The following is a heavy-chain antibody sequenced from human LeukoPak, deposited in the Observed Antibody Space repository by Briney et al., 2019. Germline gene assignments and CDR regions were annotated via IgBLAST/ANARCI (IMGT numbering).Heavy chain of an antibody. CDR2: IRFDGSNK. J-gene: IGHJ5*02. CDR3: AKDRIHCTTTSCYAGSWFDP. D-gene: IGHD2-2*01. V-gene: IGHV3-30*02. CDR1: GFNFSIYG. Sequence: GGSLRLSCAASGFNFSIYGMHWVRQAPGKGLEWVTFIRFDGSNKYYADSVKGRFTISRDNSKNTMYLQMNSLRPEDTAVYFCAKDRIHCTTTSCYAGSWFDPWGQGTLVTVSS.